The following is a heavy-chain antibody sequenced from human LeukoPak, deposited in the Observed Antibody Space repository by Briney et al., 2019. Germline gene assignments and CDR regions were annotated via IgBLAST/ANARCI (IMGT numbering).Heavy chain of an antibody. Sequence: PGGSLRLSCAASGFTVSSNYMNWVRQAPGKGLEWVSVIYKGGNTYYADSVKGRFIISRDNSKNTVHLQMNSLRAEDTAVYYCARSLSSSWYGVAYWGQGTWSPSPQ. CDR1: GFTVSSNY. CDR3: ARSLSSSWYGVAY. V-gene: IGHV3-66*01. D-gene: IGHD6-13*01. J-gene: IGHJ4*02. CDR2: IYKGGNT.